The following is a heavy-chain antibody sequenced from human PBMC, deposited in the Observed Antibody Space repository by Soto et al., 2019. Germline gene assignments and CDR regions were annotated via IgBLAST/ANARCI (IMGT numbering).Heavy chain of an antibody. CDR3: ARNFGINHQLLYYYGMDV. D-gene: IGHD2-2*01. CDR2: INAGNGNT. V-gene: IGHV1-3*01. CDR1: GYTFTSYA. Sequence: ASVKVSCKASGYTFTSYAMHWVRQAPGQRLEWMGWINAGNGNTKYSQKFQGRVTITRDTSASTAYMELSSLRSEDTAVYYCARNFGINHQLLYYYGMDVWGQGTKVTVYS. J-gene: IGHJ6*02.